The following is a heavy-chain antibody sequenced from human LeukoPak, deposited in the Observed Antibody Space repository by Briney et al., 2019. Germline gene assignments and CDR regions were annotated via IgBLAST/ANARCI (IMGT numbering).Heavy chain of an antibody. CDR3: ARVGGHSSGWYNAFDI. Sequence: ASVKVSCKTSGYTFTSYGISWVRQAPGQGLEWMGWINPNSGGTNYAQKFQGRVTMTRDTSISTAYMELSRLRSDDTAVYYCARVGGHSSGWYNAFDIWGQGTMVTVSS. J-gene: IGHJ3*02. V-gene: IGHV1-2*02. CDR2: INPNSGGT. CDR1: GYTFTSYG. D-gene: IGHD6-19*01.